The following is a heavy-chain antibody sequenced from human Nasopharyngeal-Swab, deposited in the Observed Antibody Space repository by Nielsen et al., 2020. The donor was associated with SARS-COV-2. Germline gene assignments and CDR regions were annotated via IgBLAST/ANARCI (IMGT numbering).Heavy chain of an antibody. Sequence: ASVKVSCKASGGTFSSYAISWVRQAPGQGLEWMGRINPNSGGTNYAQKFQGRVTMTRDTSISTAYMELSRLRSDDTAVYSCARVIVVSGRGAFDIWGQGTMVTVSS. V-gene: IGHV1-2*06. J-gene: IGHJ3*02. CDR2: INPNSGGT. D-gene: IGHD1-26*01. CDR3: ARVIVVSGRGAFDI. CDR1: GGTFSSYA.